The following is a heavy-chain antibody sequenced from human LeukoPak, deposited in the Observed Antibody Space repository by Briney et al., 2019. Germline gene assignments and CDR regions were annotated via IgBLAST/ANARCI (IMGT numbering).Heavy chain of an antibody. Sequence: ASVKVSCRASGYSFTGYYIHWVRQAPGQGLEWMGWINPNSGGTNYALKFQGRVTMTRDTSISTAYMEVSGLRSNDTAVYYCARGRADGYSDYDFGGYWGQGTLVTVSS. V-gene: IGHV1-2*02. CDR1: GYSFTGYY. J-gene: IGHJ4*02. CDR3: ARGRADGYSDYDFGGY. D-gene: IGHD5-12*01. CDR2: INPNSGGT.